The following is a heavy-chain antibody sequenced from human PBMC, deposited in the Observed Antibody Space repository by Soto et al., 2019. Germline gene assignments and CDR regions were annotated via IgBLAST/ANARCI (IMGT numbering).Heavy chain of an antibody. D-gene: IGHD2-21*02. CDR3: ARAREGSGGDCYFDN. Sequence: PSETLSLTCTVSGGSISSYYWSWIRQPPGKGLEWIGYIYYSGSTNYNPSLKSRVTISVDTSKNQFSLKLSSVTAADTAVYYCARAREGSGGDCYFDNWGQGNLVTVSS. CDR2: IYYSGST. CDR1: GGSISSYY. J-gene: IGHJ4*02. V-gene: IGHV4-59*01.